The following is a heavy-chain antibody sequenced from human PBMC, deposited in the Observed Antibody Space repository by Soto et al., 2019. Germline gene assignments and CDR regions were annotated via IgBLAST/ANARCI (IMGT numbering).Heavy chain of an antibody. D-gene: IGHD2-2*01. Sequence: QVQLQESGPGLVKPSDTLSLTCVVSGFSINSNNWWGWIRQPPGKGLEWIGDIYYTGSTYYNPSLKSRVTMSVDAANDQFSLRLSSVTAVDTAVYYCARKQRKPAPIWNCGVGTLVTVSS. V-gene: IGHV4-28*01. CDR3: ARKQRKPAPIWN. CDR1: GFSINSNNW. J-gene: IGHJ4*02. CDR2: IYYTGST.